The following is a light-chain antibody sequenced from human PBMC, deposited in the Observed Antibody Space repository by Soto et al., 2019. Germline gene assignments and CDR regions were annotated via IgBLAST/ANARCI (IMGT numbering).Light chain of an antibody. CDR3: SSYTSGTSLVV. J-gene: IGLJ2*01. CDR2: EVS. V-gene: IGLV2-14*01. CDR1: SSGVGGYNY. Sequence: SVLSQPASVSGSPGQSITISCTGTSSGVGGYNYVSWYQQHPGKAPKLIIFEVSNGPSGVSNRFSGSKSGNTASLSISGLQADDEADYYCSSYTSGTSLVVFGGGTKLTVL.